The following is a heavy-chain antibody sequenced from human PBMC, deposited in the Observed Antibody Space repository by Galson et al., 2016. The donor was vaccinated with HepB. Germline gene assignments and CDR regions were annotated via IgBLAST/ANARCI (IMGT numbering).Heavy chain of an antibody. CDR1: GYTFTSYY. J-gene: IGHJ4*02. CDR2: VNPSGGKT. CDR3: ARGIFGVITTTHPFDY. D-gene: IGHD3-3*01. V-gene: IGHV1-46*01. Sequence: VKVSCKASGYTFTSYYIHWVRRAPGQGLEWMGVVNPSGGKTTHAQKFQGRVAMTRDTSTSTVYLELSRLRSEDTAVYYCARGIFGVITTTHPFDYWGQGTLVTVSS.